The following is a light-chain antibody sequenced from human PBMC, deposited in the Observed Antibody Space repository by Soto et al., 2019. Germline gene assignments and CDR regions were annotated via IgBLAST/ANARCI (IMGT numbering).Light chain of an antibody. V-gene: IGKV1-5*03. CDR1: QNIKSW. J-gene: IGKJ1*01. CDR2: KAS. Sequence: DLQMTQSPPTLSASVGDRVTITCRASQNIKSWLAWYQQKPGKAPKLLIYKASSLESGVPSRFSGSGYGTEFTLTISSLQPDDFATYYCQQFNSWSTWTFGQGTNVE. CDR3: QQFNSWSTWT.